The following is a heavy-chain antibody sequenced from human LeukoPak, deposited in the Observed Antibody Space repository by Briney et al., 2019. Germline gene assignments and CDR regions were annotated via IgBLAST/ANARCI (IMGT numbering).Heavy chain of an antibody. CDR1: GFTFSSYG. J-gene: IGHJ4*02. D-gene: IGHD3-22*01. CDR3: ASSRYDSSGYYGIIGY. CDR2: ISYDGSIK. Sequence: PGGSLRLSCAASGFTFSSYGMHWVRQAPGRGLEWVAFISYDGSIKKYADSVKGRFTISRDNAKKSLYLQMNSLRAEDTAVYYCASSRYDSSGYYGIIGYWGQGTLVTVSS. V-gene: IGHV3-30*03.